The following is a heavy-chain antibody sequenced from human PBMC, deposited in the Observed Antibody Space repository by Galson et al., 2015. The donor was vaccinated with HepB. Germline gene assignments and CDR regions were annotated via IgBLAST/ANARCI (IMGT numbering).Heavy chain of an antibody. CDR1: GDSVSSNSAA. Sequence: CAISGDSVSSNSAAWNWIRQSPSRGLEWLGRTYYRSKWYNDYAVSVKSRITINPDTSKNQFSLQLNSVTPEDTAVYYCARSGYYGSGSYYGSDAFDIWGQGTMVTVSS. D-gene: IGHD3-10*01. J-gene: IGHJ3*02. CDR2: TYYRSKWYN. V-gene: IGHV6-1*01. CDR3: ARSGYYGSGSYYGSDAFDI.